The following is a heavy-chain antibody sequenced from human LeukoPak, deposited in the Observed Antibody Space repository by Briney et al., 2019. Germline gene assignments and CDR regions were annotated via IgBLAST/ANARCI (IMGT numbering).Heavy chain of an antibody. D-gene: IGHD3-10*01. CDR3: AKDLHYYGSGSYFTYYYYYYGMDV. J-gene: IGHJ6*04. CDR2: ISGSGGST. Sequence: GGSLRLSCAASGFTFSSYAMSWVRQAPGKGLEWVSAISGSGGSTYYADSVKGGFTISRDNSKNTLYLQMNSLRAEDTAVYYCAKDLHYYGSGSYFTYYYYYYGMDVWGKGTTVTVSS. CDR1: GFTFSSYA. V-gene: IGHV3-23*01.